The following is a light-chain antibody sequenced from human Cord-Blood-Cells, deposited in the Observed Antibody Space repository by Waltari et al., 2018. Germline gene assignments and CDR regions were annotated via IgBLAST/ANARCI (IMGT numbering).Light chain of an antibody. CDR1: SSDVGRYNY. CDR2: DVS. V-gene: IGLV2-14*03. J-gene: IGLJ1*01. CDR3: SSYTSSSTPYV. Sequence: QSALTQPASVSGSPGQSITISCTGTSSDVGRYNYVPWYQQHPGKAPKLMIYDVSNRPSGVSNRFSGSKSGNTASLTISGLQAEDEADYYCSSYTSSSTPYVFGTGTKVTVL.